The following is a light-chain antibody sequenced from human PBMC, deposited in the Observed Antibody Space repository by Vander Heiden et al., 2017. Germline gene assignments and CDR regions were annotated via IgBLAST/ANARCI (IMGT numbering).Light chain of an antibody. Sequence: QSVLTHPPSVSASPAQMVTISCSGSTSNIGNNYVSWYQQLPGTAPKLLIYDNNNRPSGIPGRFSASKSGTSATLVITGLQTGDAADYYCGSWDSSLTAVLFGEGTKLTVL. CDR1: TSNIGNNY. CDR3: GSWDSSLTAVL. CDR2: DNN. J-gene: IGLJ2*01. V-gene: IGLV1-51*01.